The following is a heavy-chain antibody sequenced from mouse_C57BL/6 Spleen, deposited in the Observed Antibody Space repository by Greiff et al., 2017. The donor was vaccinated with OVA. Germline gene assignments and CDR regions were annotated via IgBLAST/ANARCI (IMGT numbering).Heavy chain of an antibody. CDR2: IYPRSGNT. D-gene: IGHD2-12*01. CDR1: GYTFTSYG. V-gene: IGHV1-81*01. Sequence: QVQLQQSGAELVRPGASVKLSCKASGYTFTSYGISWVKQRTGQGLEWIGEIYPRSGNTYYNEQFKGKATLTADKSSSTAYMDLRSLTSEDSAVYFCSRRGMVYDEAYWGQGTLVTVSA. CDR3: SRRGMVYDEAY. J-gene: IGHJ3*01.